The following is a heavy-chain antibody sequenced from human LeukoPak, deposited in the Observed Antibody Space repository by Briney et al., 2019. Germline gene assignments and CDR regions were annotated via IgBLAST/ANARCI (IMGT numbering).Heavy chain of an antibody. CDR1: GYTFTGYY. J-gene: IGHJ4*02. CDR3: ARGLYDFWSGYTHFDY. D-gene: IGHD3-3*01. Sequence: ASVKVSCKASGYTFTGYYMHWVRQAPGQGLEWMGWINPNSGGTNYAQKFQGRVTMTRDTSISTAYMELSRLRSDDTAVYYCARGLYDFWSGYTHFDYWGQGTLVTVSS. V-gene: IGHV1-2*02. CDR2: INPNSGGT.